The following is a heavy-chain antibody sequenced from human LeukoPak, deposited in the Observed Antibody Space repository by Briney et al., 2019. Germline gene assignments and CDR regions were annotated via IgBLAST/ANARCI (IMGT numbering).Heavy chain of an antibody. D-gene: IGHD2-15*01. CDR3: TTGDWWAAFDI. Sequence: GGSLRLSCAASGFTFSSYSMNWVRQAPGKGLEWVSYISSSSSTIYYADSVKGRFTISRDNAKNSLYLQMNSLKTEDTAVYYCTTGDWWAAFDIWGQGTMVTVSS. V-gene: IGHV3-48*01. CDR2: ISSSSSTI. CDR1: GFTFSSYS. J-gene: IGHJ3*02.